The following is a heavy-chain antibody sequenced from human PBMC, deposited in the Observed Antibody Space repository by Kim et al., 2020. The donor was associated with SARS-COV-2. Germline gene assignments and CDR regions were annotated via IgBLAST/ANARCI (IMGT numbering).Heavy chain of an antibody. D-gene: IGHD1-26*01. CDR2: IYTSGST. CDR3: ARDSAIGGSPPRHYYYGMDV. Sequence: SETLSLTCTVSGGSISSYYWSWIRQPAGKGLEWIGRIYTSGSTNYNPSLKSRVTMSVDTSKNQFSLKLSSVTAADTAVYYCARDSAIGGSPPRHYYYGMDVWGQGTTVTVSS. J-gene: IGHJ6*02. V-gene: IGHV4-4*07. CDR1: GGSISSYY.